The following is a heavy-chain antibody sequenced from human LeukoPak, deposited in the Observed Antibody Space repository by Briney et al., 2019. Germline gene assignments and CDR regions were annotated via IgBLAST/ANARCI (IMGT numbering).Heavy chain of an antibody. CDR3: ARDLLLRGLDY. Sequence: SETLSLTCTVSGYSITNYYWSWIRQPPGKGLEWIGYIFHSGSTNYNPSLKSRVTISIDTSKNQFSLGLSSVTAADTAVYYCARDLLLRGLDYWGQGTLVTVSS. CDR2: IFHSGST. D-gene: IGHD2-15*01. J-gene: IGHJ4*02. CDR1: GYSITNYY. V-gene: IGHV4-59*01.